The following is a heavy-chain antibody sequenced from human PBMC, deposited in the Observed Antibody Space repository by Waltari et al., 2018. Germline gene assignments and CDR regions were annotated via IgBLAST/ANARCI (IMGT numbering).Heavy chain of an antibody. V-gene: IGHV3-48*03. D-gene: IGHD1-26*01. CDR2: ISTSGSDI. Sequence: EVQLVESGGGLVHPGGSLRLSCTDAGFTFSSSERNWVRQAPGKGLEWISYISTSGSDIYYADSVKGRFTISRDNAKNSLYLQMDSLRAEDTAVYYCARVAVTGSYYWYFDLWCRGTLLTVSS. CDR1: GFTFSSSE. J-gene: IGHJ2*01. CDR3: ARVAVTGSYYWYFDL.